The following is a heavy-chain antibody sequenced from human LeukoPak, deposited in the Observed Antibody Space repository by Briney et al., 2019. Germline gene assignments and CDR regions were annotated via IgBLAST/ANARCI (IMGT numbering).Heavy chain of an antibody. Sequence: PSETLSLTCTVSGGSISSYYWSWIRQPPGKGLEWIGYIYYSGSTNYNPSLKSRVTISVDTSKNQFSLKLGSVTAADTAVYYCARKAPSGGGNFYYYYYMDVWGKGTTVTVSS. J-gene: IGHJ6*03. D-gene: IGHD4-23*01. CDR1: GGSISSYY. V-gene: IGHV4-59*01. CDR3: ARKAPSGGGNFYYYYYMDV. CDR2: IYYSGST.